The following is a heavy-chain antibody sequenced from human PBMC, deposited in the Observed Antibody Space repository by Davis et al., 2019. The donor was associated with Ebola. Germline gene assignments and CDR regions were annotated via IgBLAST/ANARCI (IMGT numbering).Heavy chain of an antibody. CDR1: GVTFRNYV. J-gene: IGHJ6*02. V-gene: IGHV3-23*01. Sequence: GESLKISCAVPGVTFRNYVMSWVRQAPGKGLGWVSSISSSCGNSFYLDSVKGRFPIPRDNSENTLHLQMNSLRAEDTAVYYCAKGGIAVDGTSAHGMDVWGQGTTVTVSS. CDR3: AKGGIAVDGTSAHGMDV. CDR2: ISSSCGNS. D-gene: IGHD6-13*01.